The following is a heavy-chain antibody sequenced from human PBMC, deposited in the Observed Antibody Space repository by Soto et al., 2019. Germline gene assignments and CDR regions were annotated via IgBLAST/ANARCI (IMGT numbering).Heavy chain of an antibody. D-gene: IGHD3-22*01. CDR1: GYTFTSYD. Sequence: ASVKVSCKASGYTFTSYDINWVRQATGQGLEWMGWMNPNSGNTGYAQKFQGRVTMTRNTSISTAYMELSSLRSEDTAVYYCARESGRYYYDSSGYYPAGTFDYWGQGPLVTLSS. CDR2: MNPNSGNT. V-gene: IGHV1-8*01. J-gene: IGHJ4*02. CDR3: ARESGRYYYDSSGYYPAGTFDY.